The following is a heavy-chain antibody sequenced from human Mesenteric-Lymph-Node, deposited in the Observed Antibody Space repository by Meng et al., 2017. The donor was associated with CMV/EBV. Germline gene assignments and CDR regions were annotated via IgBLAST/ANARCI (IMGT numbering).Heavy chain of an antibody. J-gene: IGHJ3*02. CDR2: IYYSGST. CDR3: ARDRSYTTSNADAFDI. V-gene: IGHV4-39*07. Sequence: SETLSLTCTVSGGSISSSSYYWGWIRQPPGKGLEWIGSIYYSGSTYYNPSLKSRVTISVDTSKNQFSLKLSSVTAADTAIYYCARDRSYTTSNADAFDIWGQGTMVTVSS. D-gene: IGHD1-26*01. CDR1: GGSISSSSYY.